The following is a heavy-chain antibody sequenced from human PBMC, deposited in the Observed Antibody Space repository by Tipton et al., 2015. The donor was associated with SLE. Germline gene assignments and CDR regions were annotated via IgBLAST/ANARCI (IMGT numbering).Heavy chain of an antibody. CDR1: GGSISSHY. Sequence: TLSLTCIVSGGSISSHYWSWIRQPPGKGLEWIGYIYHSGSTYYNPSLKSRVTISVDRSKNQFSLKLSSVTAADTAVYYCAREVTMVQGVPGGWFDPWGQGTLVTVSS. J-gene: IGHJ5*02. CDR3: AREVTMVQGVPGGWFDP. V-gene: IGHV4-59*11. CDR2: IYHSGST. D-gene: IGHD3-10*01.